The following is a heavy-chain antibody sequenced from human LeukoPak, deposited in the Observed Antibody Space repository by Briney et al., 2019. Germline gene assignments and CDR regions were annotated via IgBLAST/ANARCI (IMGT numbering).Heavy chain of an antibody. J-gene: IGHJ4*02. CDR2: ISDSGNT. CDR1: GFTLSSYA. D-gene: IGHD2-21*01. CDR3: AKAPVTTCRGAYCYPFDY. V-gene: IGHV3-23*01. Sequence: HPGGSLRLSCAASGFTLSSYAMSWVRQAPGKGLEWVSAISDSGNTYHADSVKGRFTISRDSSKNTLFLQMNRLRPEDAAAYYCAKAPVTTCRGAYCYPFDYWGQGTLVTVSS.